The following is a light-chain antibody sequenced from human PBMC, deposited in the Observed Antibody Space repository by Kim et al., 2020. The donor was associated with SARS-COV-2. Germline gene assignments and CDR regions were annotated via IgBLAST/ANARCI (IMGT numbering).Light chain of an antibody. CDR1: SSNIGRNP. V-gene: IGLV1-44*01. J-gene: IGLJ2*01. Sequence: GQRVTITGSGSSSNIGRNPVSWYQQVPGTAPKFLIYSNSRRPSGVPHRFSGSSSGTAASLAISGLQSEDEADYYCASWDDSLHGPVFGGGTQLTVL. CDR3: ASWDDSLHGPV. CDR2: SNS.